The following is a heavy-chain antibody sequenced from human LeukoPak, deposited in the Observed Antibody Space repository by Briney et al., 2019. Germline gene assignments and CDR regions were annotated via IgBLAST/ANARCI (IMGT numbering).Heavy chain of an antibody. D-gene: IGHD3-10*01. CDR3: ASLLWFGELSSLGYYGMDV. V-gene: IGHV3-21*01. J-gene: IGHJ6*02. CDR1: GFTFSSYS. CDR2: ISSSSSYI. Sequence: GGSLRLSCAASGFTFSSYSMNWVRQAPGKGLEWVSSISSSSSYIYYADSVKGRFTISRDNSKNSLYLQMHSLRVEDTAVYYCASLLWFGELSSLGYYGMDVWGQGTTVTVSS.